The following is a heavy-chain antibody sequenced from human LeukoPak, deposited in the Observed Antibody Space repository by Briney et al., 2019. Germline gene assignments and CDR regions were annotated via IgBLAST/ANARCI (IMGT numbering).Heavy chain of an antibody. CDR3: ARTVDITYSSGWYPDY. J-gene: IGHJ4*02. CDR2: IWYDGSNK. V-gene: IGHV3-33*01. Sequence: GGSLRLSCAASGFTFSSSGMHWVRQAPGKGLEWVTVIWYDGSNKYYADSVKGRFTIPRDNSKNTLYLQMNSLRAEDTAVYYCARTVDITYSSGWYPDYWGQGTLVTVSS. CDR1: GFTFSSSG. D-gene: IGHD6-19*01.